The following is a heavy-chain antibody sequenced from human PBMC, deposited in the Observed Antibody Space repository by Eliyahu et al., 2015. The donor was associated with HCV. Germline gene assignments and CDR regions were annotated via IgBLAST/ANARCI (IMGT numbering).Heavy chain of an antibody. CDR3: AREPEANPDVLDM. CDR1: GGSXSSGGYY. V-gene: IGHV4-31*03. J-gene: IGHJ3*02. Sequence: QVQLQESGPGLVKPSQTLSLTCTVPGGSXSSGGYYWTWIRQHPGKGLEWIGHIYYSGSTYYNPSLKSRVTISVDTSKNQFSLKLSSVTAADTAVYYCAREPEANPDVLDMWGQGTMVTVSS. CDR2: IYYSGST. D-gene: IGHD1-14*01.